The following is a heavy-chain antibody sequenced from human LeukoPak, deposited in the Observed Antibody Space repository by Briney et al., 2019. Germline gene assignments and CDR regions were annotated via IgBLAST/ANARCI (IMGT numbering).Heavy chain of an antibody. CDR1: GFTSIAYA. CDR2: ISGGGVTT. CDR3: PRNQQLGGHSYYYYGMDV. J-gene: IGHJ6*02. D-gene: IGHD3-16*01. Sequence: GGSLRLSCVGSGFTSIAYALTWARQAPGKGLEWVSGISGGGVTTYYADSVKGRFTISRDNSKNTLYLQMNSLRADDTAIYYCPRNQQLGGHSYYYYGMDVWGQGTTVTVSS. V-gene: IGHV3-23*01.